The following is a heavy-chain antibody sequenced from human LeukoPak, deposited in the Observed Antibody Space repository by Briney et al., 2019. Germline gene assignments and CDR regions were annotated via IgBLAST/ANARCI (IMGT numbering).Heavy chain of an antibody. Sequence: PGGSLRLSCAASGFTFSNYAMNWVRQAPGKGLEWVSTISGSDGSTYYADSVKGRFTISRDNSKNTLYLQMNSLRAEDTAVYYCAKSKVVAATMGRFDYWGQGTLVTVSS. D-gene: IGHD2-15*01. J-gene: IGHJ4*02. CDR1: GFTFSNYA. CDR3: AKSKVVAATMGRFDY. V-gene: IGHV3-23*01. CDR2: ISGSDGST.